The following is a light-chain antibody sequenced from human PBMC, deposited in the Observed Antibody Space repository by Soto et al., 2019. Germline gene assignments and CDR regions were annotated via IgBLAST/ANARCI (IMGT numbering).Light chain of an antibody. CDR3: HQYYDWPPWT. CDR2: AAS. CDR1: QGIRKD. J-gene: IGKJ1*01. Sequence: AIQVTQSPSSLSASVVDRVTITCPASQGIRKDLGWYQVKPGKAPKLLIFAASTLQTGVPSRFSGSASGTDFTLTISSLQSEDFAVYYCHQYYDWPPWTFGQGTKVDIK. V-gene: IGKV1-6*01.